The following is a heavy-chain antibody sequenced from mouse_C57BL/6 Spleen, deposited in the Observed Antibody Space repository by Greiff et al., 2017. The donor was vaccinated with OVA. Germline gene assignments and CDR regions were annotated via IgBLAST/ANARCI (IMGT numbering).Heavy chain of an antibody. J-gene: IGHJ2*01. CDR2: INPNNGGT. CDR1: GYTFTDYN. CDR3: ARSGLGGHYFDY. Sequence: EVKLMESGPELVKPGASVKIPCKASGYTFTDYNMDWVKQSHGKSLEWIGDINPNNGGTIYNQKFKGKATLTVDKSSSTAYMELRSLTSEDTAVYYCARSGLGGHYFDYWGQGTTLTVSS. D-gene: IGHD4-1*01. V-gene: IGHV1-18*01.